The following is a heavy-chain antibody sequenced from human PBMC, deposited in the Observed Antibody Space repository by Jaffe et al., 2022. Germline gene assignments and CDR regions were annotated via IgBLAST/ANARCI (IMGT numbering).Heavy chain of an antibody. Sequence: QVQLVQSGSELKKPGASVKVSCKASGYTFTSHAMNWVRQAPGRGLEWMGWINTNTGNPTYAQGFTGRFVFSLETSVSTAYLEISSLKAEDTAVYYCARTDSSSSGLERWFDPWGQGTLVTVSS. CDR1: GYTFTSHA. CDR2: INTNTGNP. D-gene: IGHD6-6*01. V-gene: IGHV7-4-1*02. J-gene: IGHJ5*02. CDR3: ARTDSSSSGLERWFDP.